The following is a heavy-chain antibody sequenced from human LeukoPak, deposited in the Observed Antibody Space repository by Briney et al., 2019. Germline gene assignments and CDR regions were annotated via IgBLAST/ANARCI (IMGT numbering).Heavy chain of an antibody. Sequence: GGSLRLSCAASGFTFDDYGMSWVRQAPGKGLEWVSGINWNGGSTGYADSVKGRFTISRDNAKNSLYLQMNSLRAEDTALHYCARRSGRTNYYMDVWGKGTTVTVSS. CDR2: INWNGGST. J-gene: IGHJ6*03. D-gene: IGHD6-19*01. CDR1: GFTFDDYG. V-gene: IGHV3-20*04. CDR3: ARRSGRTNYYMDV.